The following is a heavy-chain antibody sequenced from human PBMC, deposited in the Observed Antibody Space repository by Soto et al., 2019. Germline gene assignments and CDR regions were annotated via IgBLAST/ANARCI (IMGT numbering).Heavy chain of an antibody. V-gene: IGHV4-39*01. Sequence: QLQLQESGPGLVKPSETLSLTCTVSGGSISSSSYYWGWIRQPPGKGLEWIGSIYYSGSTYYNPSLKSRVTISVDTSKNQFSLKLSSVTAADTAVYHCARLVGSQPDYWGQGTLVTVSS. D-gene: IGHD1-26*01. CDR3: ARLVGSQPDY. J-gene: IGHJ4*02. CDR1: GGSISSSSYY. CDR2: IYYSGST.